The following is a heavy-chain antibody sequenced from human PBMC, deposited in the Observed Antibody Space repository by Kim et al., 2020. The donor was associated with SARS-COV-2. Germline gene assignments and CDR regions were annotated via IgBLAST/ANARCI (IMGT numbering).Heavy chain of an antibody. CDR3: ARSPYCGGDCYLAEYFQH. Sequence: ASVKVSCKASGYTFTGYYMHWVRQAPGQGLEWMGWINPNSGGTNYAQKFQGRVTMTRDTSISTAYMELSRLRSDDTAVYYCARSPYCGGDCYLAEYFQHCGQGTLVTVSS. D-gene: IGHD2-21*02. V-gene: IGHV1-2*02. J-gene: IGHJ1*01. CDR2: INPNSGGT. CDR1: GYTFTGYY.